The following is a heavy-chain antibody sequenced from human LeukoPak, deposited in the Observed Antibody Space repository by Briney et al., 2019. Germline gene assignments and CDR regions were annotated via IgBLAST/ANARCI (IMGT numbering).Heavy chain of an antibody. D-gene: IGHD3-10*01. Sequence: SETLSLTCTVSGGSISSGGYYWSWIRQHPGKGLEWIGYIYYSGSTYYNPSLKSRVTISVDTSKNQFSLKLSSVTAADTAVYYCASLWFGEFAGGYYFDYWGQGTLVTVSS. CDR1: GGSISSGGYY. CDR3: ASLWFGEFAGGYYFDY. J-gene: IGHJ4*02. V-gene: IGHV4-31*03. CDR2: IYYSGST.